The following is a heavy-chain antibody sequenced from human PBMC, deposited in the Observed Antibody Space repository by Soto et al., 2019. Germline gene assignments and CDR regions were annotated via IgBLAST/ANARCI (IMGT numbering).Heavy chain of an antibody. D-gene: IGHD3-3*01. J-gene: IGHJ6*03. CDR2: MNPNSGNT. CDR3: ARDRYDFWSGYYTGRNYYMDV. Sequence: ASVKVSCKASGYTFTSYDINWVRQATGQGLEWMGWMNPNSGNTGYAQKFQGRVTMTRNTSISTACMELSSLRSEDTAVYYCARDRYDFWSGYYTGRNYYMDVWGKGTTVTVSS. V-gene: IGHV1-8*01. CDR1: GYTFTSYD.